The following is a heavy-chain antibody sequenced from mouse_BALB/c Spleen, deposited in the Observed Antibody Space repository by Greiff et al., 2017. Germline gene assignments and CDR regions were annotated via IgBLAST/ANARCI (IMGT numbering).Heavy chain of an antibody. CDR1: GFTFSSYT. D-gene: IGHD2-14*01. Sequence: EVQLVESGGGLVQPGGSLKLSCAASGFTFSSYTMSWVRQTPEKRLEWVAYISNGGGSTYYPDTVKGRFTISRDNAKNTLYLQMSSLKSEDTAMYYCARQDRYDVHWYFDVWGAGTTVTVSS. J-gene: IGHJ1*01. V-gene: IGHV5-12-2*01. CDR3: ARQDRYDVHWYFDV. CDR2: ISNGGGST.